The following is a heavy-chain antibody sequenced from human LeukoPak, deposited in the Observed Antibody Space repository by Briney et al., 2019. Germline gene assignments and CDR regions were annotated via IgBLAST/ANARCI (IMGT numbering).Heavy chain of an antibody. CDR1: GYSFTSYW. Sequence: RESLKISCKGSGYSFTSYWIGWVRQMPGKGLEWMGIIYPGDSDTRYSPSFQGQVTISADKSISTAYLQWSSLKASDTAMYYCARPVGGGYGGASFDYWGQGTLVTVSS. V-gene: IGHV5-51*01. CDR2: IYPGDSDT. CDR3: ARPVGGGYGGASFDY. J-gene: IGHJ4*02. D-gene: IGHD5-12*01.